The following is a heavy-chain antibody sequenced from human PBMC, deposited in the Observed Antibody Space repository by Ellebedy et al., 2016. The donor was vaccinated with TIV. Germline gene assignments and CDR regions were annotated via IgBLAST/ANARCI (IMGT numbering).Heavy chain of an antibody. V-gene: IGHV3-23*01. D-gene: IGHD3-3*01. CDR3: AKGPVLRFLEWLSRFDY. CDR2: ISGSGGST. J-gene: IGHJ4*02. CDR1: GFTFSSYA. Sequence: PGGSLRLSCAASGFTFSSYAMSWVRQAPGKGLEWVSAISGSGGSTYYADSVKGRFTISRDNSKNTLYLQMNSLRAEDTAVYYCAKGPVLRFLEWLSRFDYWGQGTLVTVSS.